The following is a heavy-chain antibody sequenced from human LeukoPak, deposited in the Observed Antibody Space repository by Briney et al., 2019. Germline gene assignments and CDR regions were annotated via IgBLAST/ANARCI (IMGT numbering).Heavy chain of an antibody. CDR3: ASHLEFDY. V-gene: IGHV3-21*01. D-gene: IGHD3-3*01. J-gene: IGHJ4*02. Sequence: GGSLRLSCAASGFTFSSYEMNWVRQAPGKGLEWVSSISSSSSYIYYADSVKGRFTISRDNAKNSLYLQMNSLRAEDTAVYYCASHLEFDYWGQGTLVTVSS. CDR2: ISSSSSYI. CDR1: GFTFSSYE.